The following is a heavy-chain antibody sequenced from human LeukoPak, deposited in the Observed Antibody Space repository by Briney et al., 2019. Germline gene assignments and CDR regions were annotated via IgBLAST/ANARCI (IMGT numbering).Heavy chain of an antibody. V-gene: IGHV3-21*01. Sequence: GGSLRLSCAASGFTFSSYSMNWVRQAPGKGLEWVSSISSSSSYIYYADSVKGRFTTSRDNAKNSLYLQMNSLRAEDTAVYYCARVGGIVGATTRHYYYYGMDVWGQGTTVTVSS. J-gene: IGHJ6*02. D-gene: IGHD1-26*01. CDR2: ISSSSSYI. CDR3: ARVGGIVGATTRHYYYYGMDV. CDR1: GFTFSSYS.